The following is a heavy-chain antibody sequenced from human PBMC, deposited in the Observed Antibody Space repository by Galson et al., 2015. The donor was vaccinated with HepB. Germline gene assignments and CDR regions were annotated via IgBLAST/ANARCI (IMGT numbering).Heavy chain of an antibody. Sequence: SVKVSCKGSGYTFTSYAMNWVRQAPGQGLEWMGIINPSGGSTSYAQKFQGRVTMTRDTSTSTVYMELSSLRSEDTAVYYCARETGTANNWFDPWGQGTLVTVSS. V-gene: IGHV1-46*01. CDR1: GYTFTSYA. CDR3: ARETGTANNWFDP. J-gene: IGHJ5*02. CDR2: INPSGGST. D-gene: IGHD1-1*01.